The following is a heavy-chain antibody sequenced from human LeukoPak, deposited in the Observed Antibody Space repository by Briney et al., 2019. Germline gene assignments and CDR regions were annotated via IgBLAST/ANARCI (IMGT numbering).Heavy chain of an antibody. CDR3: ARGDFNGWSSNWFDT. J-gene: IGHJ5*02. CDR1: GFTFSNYW. CDR2: IKEDGNDK. D-gene: IGHD6-19*01. V-gene: IGHV3-7*03. Sequence: PGGSLRLSCAASGFTFSNYWMSWVRQAPGKGLEWVANIKEDGNDKYYVDSVKGRFTISRDNAKNSLYLQMNGLRAEDTAVYFCARGDFNGWSSNWFDTWGQGTLVTVSS.